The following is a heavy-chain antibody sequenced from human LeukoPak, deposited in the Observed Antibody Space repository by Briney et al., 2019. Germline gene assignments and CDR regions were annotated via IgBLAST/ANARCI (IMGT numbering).Heavy chain of an antibody. CDR2: IYYSGST. V-gene: IGHV4-39*01. J-gene: IGHJ3*02. CDR3: ARGYYDSSGYYPDAFDI. Sequence: SETLSLTCTVSGGSISSSSYYWGWIRQPPGKGLEWIGSIYYSGSTYYNPSLKSRVTISVDTSKNQFSLKLSSVTAADTAVYYCARGYYDSSGYYPDAFDIWGQGTMVTVSS. CDR1: GGSISSSSYY. D-gene: IGHD3-22*01.